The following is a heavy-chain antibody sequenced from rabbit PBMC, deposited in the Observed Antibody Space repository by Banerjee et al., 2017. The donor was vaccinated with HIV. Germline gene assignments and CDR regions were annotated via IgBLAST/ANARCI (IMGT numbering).Heavy chain of an antibody. Sequence: EESGGDLVKPGASLTLTCTASGFTLSSYYMCWVRQAPGKGPEWIASIYNGDGSTYYANWVNGRFTISRSTSLHTVTLQMTSLTAADTATYFCARDLAGVIGWNFNLWGQGTLVTVS. CDR2: IYNGDGST. CDR3: ARDLAGVIGWNFNL. CDR1: GFTLSSYY. D-gene: IGHD4-1*01. V-gene: IGHV1S47*01. J-gene: IGHJ4*01.